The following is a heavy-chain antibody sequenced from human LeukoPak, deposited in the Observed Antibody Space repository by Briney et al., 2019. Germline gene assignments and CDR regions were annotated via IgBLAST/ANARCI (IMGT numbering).Heavy chain of an antibody. Sequence: ASVKVSCKASGYTFKTYGIIWVRQAPEQGLEWMGYISPASGRTTYAQSLQGRVTLTTDTPTTTAHMELRSLRSDDTAVYYCAREMWCSSGDCYLNVFDFWGQGTLVTVSP. CDR3: AREMWCSSGDCYLNVFDF. CDR1: GYTFKTYG. CDR2: ISPASGRT. D-gene: IGHD2-21*02. V-gene: IGHV1-18*01. J-gene: IGHJ3*01.